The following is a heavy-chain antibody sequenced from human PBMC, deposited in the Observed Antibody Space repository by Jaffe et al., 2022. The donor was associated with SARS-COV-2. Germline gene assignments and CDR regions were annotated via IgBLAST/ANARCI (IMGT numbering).Heavy chain of an antibody. J-gene: IGHJ6*03. V-gene: IGHV4-39*02. CDR1: GGSITIRSFY. CDR3: ARLPYYHYYVDV. CDR2: RHYSGST. Sequence: QPQLQESGPGLVKPSETLSLTCTVSGGSITIRSFYWGWVRQSPGKGLEWIGARHYSGSTYYNPSLRSRVTISADTSKNHFSLTLTSLTAADTAVYFCARLPYYHYYVDVWGRGTTVTVSS.